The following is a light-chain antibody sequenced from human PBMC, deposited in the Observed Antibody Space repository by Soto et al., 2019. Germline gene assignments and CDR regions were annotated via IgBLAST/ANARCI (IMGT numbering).Light chain of an antibody. V-gene: IGKV4-1*01. Sequence: DIVMTQSPDSLAVSLGERATIHCKSSQSILYSSNNKNYLTWYQQKPGQPPKLLIYWASTRESGVPDRFSGSGSGTDFTLTISSLQAEDVAVYYCQQYTAGLTFGGGTKVEIK. CDR3: QQYTAGLT. CDR2: WAS. CDR1: QSILYSSNNKNY. J-gene: IGKJ4*01.